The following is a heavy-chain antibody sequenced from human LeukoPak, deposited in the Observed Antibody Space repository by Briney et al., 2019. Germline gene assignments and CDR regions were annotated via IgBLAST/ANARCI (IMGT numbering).Heavy chain of an antibody. Sequence: GASVKVSCKASGGTFSSYAISWVRQAPGQGLEWMGGIIPIFGTANYAQKFQGRVTITADESTSTAYMELSSLRSEDTAVYYCARDQDSSSWYGAFDIWGQGTMVTVSS. CDR1: GGTFSSYA. CDR3: ARDQDSSSWYGAFDI. D-gene: IGHD6-13*01. J-gene: IGHJ3*02. V-gene: IGHV1-69*13. CDR2: IIPIFGTA.